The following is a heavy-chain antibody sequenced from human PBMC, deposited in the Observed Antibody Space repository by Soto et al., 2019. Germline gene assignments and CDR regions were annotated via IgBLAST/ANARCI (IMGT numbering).Heavy chain of an antibody. J-gene: IGHJ6*02. CDR3: AKDSGGPRNYGMDV. CDR2: ISYDGSNK. V-gene: IGHV3-30*18. Sequence: VGSLRLSCAASGFTFSSYGMHWVRQAPGKGLEWVAVISYDGSNKYYADSVKGRFTISRDNSKNTLYLQMNSLRAEDTAVYYCAKDSGGPRNYGMDVWGQGTTVTVSS. D-gene: IGHD2-15*01. CDR1: GFTFSSYG.